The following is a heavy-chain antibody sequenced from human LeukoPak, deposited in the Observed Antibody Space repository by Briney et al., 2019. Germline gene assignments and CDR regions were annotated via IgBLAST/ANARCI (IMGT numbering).Heavy chain of an antibody. CDR2: IYPGDSDT. CDR3: ARLTMVRGRYGYGMDV. Sequence: GESLKIPCKAPGYRFTSFWIGWVRQMPGKGLEWMGIIYPGDSDTRYSPSFQGQVTISAEKSISTAYLQWSSLKASDTAMYYCARLTMVRGRYGYGMDVWGQGTTVTVSS. D-gene: IGHD3-10*01. J-gene: IGHJ6*02. CDR1: GYRFTSFW. V-gene: IGHV5-51*01.